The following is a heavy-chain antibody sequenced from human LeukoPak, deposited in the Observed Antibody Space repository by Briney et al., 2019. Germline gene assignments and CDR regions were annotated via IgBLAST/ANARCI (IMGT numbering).Heavy chain of an antibody. CDR3: ARDFGSSSNFDY. CDR2: ISYDGSNK. J-gene: IGHJ4*02. CDR1: GFTFSSYA. Sequence: PGGSLRLSCAASGFTFSSYAMHWVRQAPGKGLEWVAVISYDGSNKYYADSVKGRFTISRDNSKNTLYLQMNSRRAEDTAVYYCARDFGSSSNFDYWGQGTLVTVSS. D-gene: IGHD6-6*01. V-gene: IGHV3-30*01.